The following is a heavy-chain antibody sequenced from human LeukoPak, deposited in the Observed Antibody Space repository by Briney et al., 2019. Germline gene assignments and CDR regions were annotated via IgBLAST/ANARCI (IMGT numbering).Heavy chain of an antibody. CDR3: ARTGDCTNGICYTADFDY. D-gene: IGHD2-8*01. V-gene: IGHV3-23*01. Sequence: GGSLRLSRAASGFTFSSYAMSWVRQAPGKGLEWVSAITDSGGTTYYADSVKGRFTISRDNSKNTLYLQMNSLRAEDTAVYYCARTGDCTNGICYTADFDYWGQGTLVTVSS. CDR1: GFTFSSYA. J-gene: IGHJ4*02. CDR2: ITDSGGTT.